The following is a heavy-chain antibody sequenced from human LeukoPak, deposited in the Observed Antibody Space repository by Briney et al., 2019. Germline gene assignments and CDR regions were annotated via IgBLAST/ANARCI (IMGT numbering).Heavy chain of an antibody. Sequence: AGGSLRLSCAASGFTVSDNYMSWVRQAPGKGLEWVSIIYSGGSTFYADSVKGRFTISRDNAKNSLYLQMNSLRAEDTAVYYCAREKITMIGDDYWGQGTLVTVSS. CDR1: GFTVSDNY. D-gene: IGHD3-22*01. CDR3: AREKITMIGDDY. J-gene: IGHJ4*02. CDR2: IYSGGST. V-gene: IGHV3-53*01.